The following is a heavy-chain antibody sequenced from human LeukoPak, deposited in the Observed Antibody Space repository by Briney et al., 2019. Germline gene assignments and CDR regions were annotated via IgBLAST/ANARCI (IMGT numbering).Heavy chain of an antibody. CDR2: IRYDGSNK. CDR1: GFTFSSYG. V-gene: IGHV3-30*02. D-gene: IGHD2-2*01. J-gene: IGHJ6*04. Sequence: PGGSLRLSCAASGFTFSSYGMHWVRQAPGKGLEWVAFIRYDGSNKYYADSVKGRFTISRDNSKNTLYLQMNSLRAEDTAVYYCAKDHCSSTSCFPRSDVWGKGTTVTVSS. CDR3: AKDHCSSTSCFPRSDV.